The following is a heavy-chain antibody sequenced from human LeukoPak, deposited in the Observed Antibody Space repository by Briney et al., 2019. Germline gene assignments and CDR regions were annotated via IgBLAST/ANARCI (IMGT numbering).Heavy chain of an antibody. Sequence: QPGGSLRLSCAASGFTFSSYWMHWVRQAPGKGLVWVSRINIDGSSTSYADSVKGRFTISRDNAKNTLYLQMNSLRAEDTAVYYCARSGRYCTNGVCYTVYFDYWGQGTLVTVSS. V-gene: IGHV3-74*01. CDR2: INIDGSST. J-gene: IGHJ4*02. CDR1: GFTFSSYW. CDR3: ARSGRYCTNGVCYTVYFDY. D-gene: IGHD2-8*01.